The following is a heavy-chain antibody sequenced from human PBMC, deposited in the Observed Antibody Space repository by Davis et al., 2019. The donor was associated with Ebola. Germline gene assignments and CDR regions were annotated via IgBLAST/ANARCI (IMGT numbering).Heavy chain of an antibody. D-gene: IGHD6-19*01. Sequence: ASVKVSCKASGYTFTGYYMHWVRQAPGQGLEWMGIINPSGGSTSYAQKFQGRVTMTRDTSTSTVYMELRSLRSDDTAVYYCARVAVAGTNWFDPWGQGTLVTVSS. J-gene: IGHJ5*02. CDR2: INPSGGST. CDR1: GYTFTGYY. CDR3: ARVAVAGTNWFDP. V-gene: IGHV1-46*01.